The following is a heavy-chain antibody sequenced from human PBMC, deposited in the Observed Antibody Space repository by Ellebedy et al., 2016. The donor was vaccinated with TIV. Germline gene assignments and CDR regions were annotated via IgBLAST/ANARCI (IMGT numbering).Heavy chain of an antibody. Sequence: GESLKISCAASGFTFSSYWMHWVRQAPGKGLVWVSRINSDGSRITYADSVKGRFTISRDNAKNTLYLQMNSLRAEDTAVYYCAPWDGGSYSLDYWGQGTLVTVSS. CDR3: APWDGGSYSLDY. J-gene: IGHJ4*02. D-gene: IGHD1-26*01. V-gene: IGHV3-74*01. CDR2: INSDGSRI. CDR1: GFTFSSYW.